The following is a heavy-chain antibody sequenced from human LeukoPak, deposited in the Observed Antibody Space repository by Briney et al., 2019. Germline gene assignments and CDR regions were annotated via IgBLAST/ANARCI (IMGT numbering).Heavy chain of an antibody. CDR1: GGSFSGYY. V-gene: IGHV4-34*01. J-gene: IGHJ5*02. CDR3: ARARWRQGWFDP. D-gene: IGHD2-21*02. Sequence: SETLSLTCAVYGGSFSGYYWSWIRQPPGKGLEWIGEINHSESTNYNPSLKSRVTISVDTSKNQFSLKLSSVTAADTAVYYCARARWRQGWFDPWGQGTLVTVSS. CDR2: INHSEST.